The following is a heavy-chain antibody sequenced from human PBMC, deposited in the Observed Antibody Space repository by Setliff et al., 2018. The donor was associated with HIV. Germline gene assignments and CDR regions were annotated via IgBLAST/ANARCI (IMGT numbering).Heavy chain of an antibody. Sequence: GGSLRLSCAASGFTFSSYAMSWVRQAPGKGLEWVSSISGSDGSTYYADSVKGRFTVSRDNSKNTLYLQMNSLRAEDTAVYYCAKGLGAFDIWGQGTMVTVSS. CDR1: GFTFSSYA. J-gene: IGHJ3*02. D-gene: IGHD4-17*01. CDR3: AKGLGAFDI. CDR2: ISGSDGST. V-gene: IGHV3-23*01.